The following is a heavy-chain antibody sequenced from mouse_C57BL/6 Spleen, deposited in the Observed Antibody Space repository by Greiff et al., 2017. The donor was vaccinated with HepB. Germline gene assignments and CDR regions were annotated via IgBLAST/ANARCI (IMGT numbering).Heavy chain of an antibody. CDR1: GFTFSSYA. CDR2: ISDGGSYT. V-gene: IGHV5-4*01. J-gene: IGHJ3*01. D-gene: IGHD1-1*01. Sequence: EVQVVESGGGLVKPGGSLKLSCAASGFTFSSYAISWVRQTPEKRLEWVATISDGGSYTYYPDNVKGRFTISRDNAKNNLYLQMSHLKSEDTAMYYCARGGYYGSSPWFAYWGQGTLVTVSA. CDR3: ARGGYYGSSPWFAY.